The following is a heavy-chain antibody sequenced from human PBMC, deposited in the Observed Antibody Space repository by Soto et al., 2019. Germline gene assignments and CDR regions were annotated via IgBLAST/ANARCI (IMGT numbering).Heavy chain of an antibody. CDR3: ARGAITVLRGVEY. V-gene: IGHV3-30*04. CDR1: GFTFNTYA. J-gene: IGHJ4*02. Sequence: QVHLEESGGGVVHPGRSLRLSCAASGFTFNTYAVHWVRQAPGKGLEWVAVVSSDGSNKYYSDSVKGRFSISRDNSNNTLSLQMNSLRTEDTAVYYCARGAITVLRGVEYWGRGTLVTVSS. CDR2: VSSDGSNK. D-gene: IGHD3-10*01.